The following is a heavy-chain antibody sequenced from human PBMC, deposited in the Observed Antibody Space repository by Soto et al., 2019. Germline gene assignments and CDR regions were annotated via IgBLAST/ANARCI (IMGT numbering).Heavy chain of an antibody. CDR1: GGSISSYY. J-gene: IGHJ6*03. Sequence: SETLSLTCTVSGGSISSYYWSWIRQPPGKGLEWIGYIYYSGSTNYNPSLKSRVTISVDTSKNQFSLKLSSVTAADTAVYYCAREYYDYIWGSYRSRYYYMDVWGKGTTVTVSS. CDR2: IYYSGST. CDR3: AREYYDYIWGSYRSRYYYMDV. V-gene: IGHV4-59*08. D-gene: IGHD3-16*02.